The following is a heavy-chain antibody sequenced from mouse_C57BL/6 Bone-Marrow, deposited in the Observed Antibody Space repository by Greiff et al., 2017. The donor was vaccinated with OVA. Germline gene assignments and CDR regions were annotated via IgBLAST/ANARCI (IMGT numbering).Heavy chain of an antibody. CDR3: ARGGLLPWFAY. V-gene: IGHV1-49*01. CDR1: YFAFMASA. J-gene: IGHJ3*01. Sequence: LQQSGAELVRPGSSVKLSCKDSYFAFMASAMHWVKQRPGHGLAWIGSFTMYSDATEYSENFKGNATMTTNTATSTAYMELSSLTSEDSAVYYCARGGLLPWFAYWGKGTLVTVSA. D-gene: IGHD1-1*01. CDR2: FTMYSDAT.